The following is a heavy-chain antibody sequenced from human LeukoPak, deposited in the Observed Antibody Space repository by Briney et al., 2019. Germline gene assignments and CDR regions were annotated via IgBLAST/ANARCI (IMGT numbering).Heavy chain of an antibody. J-gene: IGHJ4*02. CDR2: ISYDGSNK. CDR1: GFTFSSYG. D-gene: IGHD1-26*01. Sequence: PPGGSLRLSCAASGFTFSSYGMHWVRQAPGKGLEWVAVISYDGSNKYYADSVKGRFTISRDNSKNTLYLQMNSLRAEDTAVYYCAKDSGSYYSDYWGQGTLVTVSS. CDR3: AKDSGSYYSDY. V-gene: IGHV3-30*18.